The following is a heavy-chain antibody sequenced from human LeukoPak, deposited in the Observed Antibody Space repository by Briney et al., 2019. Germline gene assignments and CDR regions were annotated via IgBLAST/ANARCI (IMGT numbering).Heavy chain of an antibody. D-gene: IGHD5-18*01. CDR1: GGSISSGSYY. V-gene: IGHV4-61*02. J-gene: IGHJ6*03. CDR3: ARTQSGYSYGLGVYYMDV. CDR2: IYTSGST. Sequence: PSETLSLTCTVSGGSISSGSYYWSWIRQPAGKGLEWIGRIYTSGSTNYNPSLKSRVTISVDTSKNQFSLKLSSVTAADTAVYYCARTQSGYSYGLGVYYMDVWGKGTTVTVSS.